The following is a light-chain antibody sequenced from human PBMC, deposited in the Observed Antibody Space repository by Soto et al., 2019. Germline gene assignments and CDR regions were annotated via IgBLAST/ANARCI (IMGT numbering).Light chain of an antibody. V-gene: IGKV3-15*01. CDR2: AAS. CDR3: QQYKNWPPLT. Sequence: EIVMTQSPATLSVSPGETATLSCRASQSVGSAVAWYQHKPGQAPRLVIVAASIRATGVPGRFSGCGSGTEVTLTISSLQSEDFAVYYCQQYKNWPPLTFGGGTTVEIK. J-gene: IGKJ4*01. CDR1: QSVGSA.